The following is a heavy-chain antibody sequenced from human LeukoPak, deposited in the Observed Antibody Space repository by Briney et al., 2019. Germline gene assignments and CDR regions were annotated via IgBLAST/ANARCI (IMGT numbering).Heavy chain of an antibody. CDR2: INHSGST. CDR3: ARGVISTDAFDV. CDR1: GGSFSGYY. V-gene: IGHV4-34*01. J-gene: IGHJ3*01. D-gene: IGHD3-3*02. Sequence: SETLSLTCAVYGGSFSGYYWSWFRQPPGKGLEWIGEINHSGSTNYNPSLKSRVTMSLDTSKNQFSLKLRSVTAADTAVYYCARGVISTDAFDVWGQGTMVTVSS.